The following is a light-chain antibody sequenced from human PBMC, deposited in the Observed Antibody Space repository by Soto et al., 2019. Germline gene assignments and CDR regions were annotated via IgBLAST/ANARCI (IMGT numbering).Light chain of an antibody. CDR2: RTS. CDR1: QSGLANY. V-gene: IGKV3-20*01. J-gene: IGKJ1*01. CDR3: QRYCSWWT. Sequence: EIVLTQSPGTLSLSPGERATLSCRASQSGLANYIAWYQQKPGQAPRLLIYRTSHRATGIPDRFSGSGSGTDFTLSISRLEPEDFAVYYCQRYCSWWTFGQGTKVEIK.